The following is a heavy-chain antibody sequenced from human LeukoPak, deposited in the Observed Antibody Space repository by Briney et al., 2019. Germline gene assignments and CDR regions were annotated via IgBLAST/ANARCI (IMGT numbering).Heavy chain of an antibody. D-gene: IGHD3-10*01. Sequence: ASVKVSCKASGYTFTSYCISWVRQAPGQGLEWMGWISAYNGDTYYVEKLQGRVTMTTDTSTTTVYMELRSLRSDDTAVYYCARYRLDYYGSGNYYYYGLDVWGQGTTVTVSS. V-gene: IGHV1-18*04. CDR3: ARYRLDYYGSGNYYYYGLDV. J-gene: IGHJ6*02. CDR1: GYTFTSYC. CDR2: ISAYNGDT.